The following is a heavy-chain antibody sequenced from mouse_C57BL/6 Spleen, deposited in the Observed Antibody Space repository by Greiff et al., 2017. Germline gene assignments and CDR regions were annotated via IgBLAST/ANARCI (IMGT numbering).Heavy chain of an antibody. D-gene: IGHD3-1*01. CDR2: IRLKSDNYAT. CDR1: GFTFSNYW. CDR3: TGDGPWFAY. V-gene: IGHV6-3*01. Sequence: QSGGGLVQPGGSMKLSCVASGFTFSNYWMNWVRQSPEKGLEWVAQIRLKSDNYATHYAESVKGRFTISRDDSKSSVYLQMNNLRAEDTGIYYCTGDGPWFAYWGQGTLVTVSA. J-gene: IGHJ3*01.